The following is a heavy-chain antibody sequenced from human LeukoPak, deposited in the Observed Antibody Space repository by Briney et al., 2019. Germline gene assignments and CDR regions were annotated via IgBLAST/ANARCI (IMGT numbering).Heavy chain of an antibody. Sequence: ASETLSLTCTVSGGSISSSSYSWGWIRQPPGNGLEWIGSIYYSGTTYYNPSLKSRVTISVDTSKNQFSLKLSSVTAADTAVYYCARHEGHGSPYYYYYYMDVWGKGTTVTVSS. CDR3: ARHEGHGSPYYYYYYMDV. V-gene: IGHV4-39*01. CDR2: IYYSGTT. J-gene: IGHJ6*03. CDR1: GGSISSSSYS. D-gene: IGHD1-26*01.